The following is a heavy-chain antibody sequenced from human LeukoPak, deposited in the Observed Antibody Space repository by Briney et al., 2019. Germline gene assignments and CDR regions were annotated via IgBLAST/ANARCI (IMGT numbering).Heavy chain of an antibody. J-gene: IGHJ6*02. V-gene: IGHV6-1*01. CDR1: GDSVSSNSAA. CDR3: ARGLTAYQAYYGLDV. Sequence: SQTLSLTCAISGDSVSSNSAAWNWIRQSPSRGLEWLGTTYYRSMWYNDYAASVKSRVTINRDTSKNQFSLQLNSVTPDDSAVYYCARGLTAYQAYYGLDVWGQGTTVTVSS. D-gene: IGHD1-20*01. CDR2: TYYRSMWYN.